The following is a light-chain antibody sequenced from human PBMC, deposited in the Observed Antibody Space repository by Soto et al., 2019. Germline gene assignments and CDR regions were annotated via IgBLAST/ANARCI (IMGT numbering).Light chain of an antibody. CDR1: QSVTNNY. CDR2: GAS. J-gene: IGKJ5*01. CDR3: HQYGIFPIT. Sequence: VLTQSPGTLSLSPGERATLSCRASQSVTNNYLTWYQQKPGQAPRLLIYGASSRATGIPDRFSGSGSGTDFTLTISRLEPEDFAVYYCHQYGIFPITFGQGTRLEIK. V-gene: IGKV3-20*01.